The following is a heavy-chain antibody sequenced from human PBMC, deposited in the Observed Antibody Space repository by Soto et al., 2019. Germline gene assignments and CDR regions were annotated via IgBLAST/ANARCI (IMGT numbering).Heavy chain of an antibody. D-gene: IGHD3-3*01. Sequence: GASVKVSCKASGYTFTSYGISWVRQAPGQGLEWMVWICAYNGNTNYAQKLQGRVTMTTDTSTSTAFLELRSLRSDDTAVYYCARQGPITIFGVVIIQDWFDPWGQGTLVTVSS. CDR2: ICAYNGNT. V-gene: IGHV1-18*01. CDR3: ARQGPITIFGVVIIQDWFDP. J-gene: IGHJ5*02. CDR1: GYTFTSYG.